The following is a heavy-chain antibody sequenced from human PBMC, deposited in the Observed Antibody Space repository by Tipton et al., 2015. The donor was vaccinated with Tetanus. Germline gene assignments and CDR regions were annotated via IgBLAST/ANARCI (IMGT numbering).Heavy chain of an antibody. V-gene: IGHV4-30-4*01. CDR2: IYYSGST. Sequence: TLSLTCTVSGGSISSGDYYWSWIRQPPGKGLEWIGYIYYSGSTYYNPSLKSRVTISVDTSKNQFSLKLSSVTAADTAVYYCACNGPLLNWFDPWGQGTLVTVSS. J-gene: IGHJ5*02. CDR3: ACNGPLLNWFDP. D-gene: IGHD2-8*01. CDR1: GGSISSGDYY.